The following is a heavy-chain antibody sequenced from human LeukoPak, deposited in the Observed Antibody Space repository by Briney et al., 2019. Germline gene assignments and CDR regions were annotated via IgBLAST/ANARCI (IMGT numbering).Heavy chain of an antibody. Sequence: ASVKVSCKTSGDTFTRHAINWVRQAPGQGLEWMGWINTITGSPTYAQAFTGRFVFALDTSVSTTYLQISSLKAEDTAVYHCVFITTDDFHHWGQGTLVTVSS. CDR1: GDTFTRHA. CDR3: VFITTDDFHH. CDR2: INTITGSP. D-gene: IGHD3-22*01. J-gene: IGHJ1*01. V-gene: IGHV7-4-1*02.